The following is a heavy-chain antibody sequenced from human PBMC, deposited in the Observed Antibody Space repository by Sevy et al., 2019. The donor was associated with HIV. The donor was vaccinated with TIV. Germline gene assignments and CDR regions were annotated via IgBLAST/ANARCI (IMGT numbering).Heavy chain of an antibody. Sequence: SETLSLTCTVSGGSISSSSYYWGWIRQPPGKGLEWIGSIYYSGSTYYNPSLKSRVTISVDTSKNQFSLKLSSVTAADTAVYYCVRQLAVAGTEDYWGQGTLVTVSS. CDR2: IYYSGST. CDR1: GGSISSSSYY. J-gene: IGHJ4*02. D-gene: IGHD6-19*01. V-gene: IGHV4-39*01. CDR3: VRQLAVAGTEDY.